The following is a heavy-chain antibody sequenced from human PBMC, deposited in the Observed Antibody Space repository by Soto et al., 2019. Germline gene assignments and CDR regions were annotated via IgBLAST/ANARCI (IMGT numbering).Heavy chain of an antibody. J-gene: IGHJ6*02. V-gene: IGHV3-53*01. Sequence: GSLRLSCAASGVTVSSNYMSWVRQAPGKGLEWVSVIYAGDSTHYADSVKGRFTISRDNAKNSLYLQMNSLRAEDTAVYYCARVSRAFGGGYSGSPDYYGMDVWGQGTTVTISS. CDR3: ARVSRAFGGGYSGSPDYYGMDV. D-gene: IGHD5-12*01. CDR2: IYAGDST. CDR1: GVTVSSNY.